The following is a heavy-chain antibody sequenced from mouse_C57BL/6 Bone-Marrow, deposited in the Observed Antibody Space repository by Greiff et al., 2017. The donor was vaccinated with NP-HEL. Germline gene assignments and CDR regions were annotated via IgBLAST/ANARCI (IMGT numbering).Heavy chain of an antibody. Sequence: EVQLQQSGTVLARPGASVKMSCKTSGYTFTSYWMHWVKQRPGQGLEWIGAIYPGNSDTSYNQKFKGKAKLTAVTSASTAYMELSSLTNEDSAVYYCTLYYYGSSFYAMDYWGQGTSVTVSS. V-gene: IGHV1-5*01. CDR3: TLYYYGSSFYAMDY. D-gene: IGHD1-1*01. CDR1: GYTFTSYW. J-gene: IGHJ4*01. CDR2: IYPGNSDT.